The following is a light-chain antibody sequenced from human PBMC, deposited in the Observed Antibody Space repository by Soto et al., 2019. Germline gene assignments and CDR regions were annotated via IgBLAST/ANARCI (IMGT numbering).Light chain of an antibody. J-gene: IGKJ4*01. V-gene: IGKV3-20*01. Sequence: IVMTHSPATLSVSPWESSTHSFSSSQSVNSSYLAWYQQKPGQAPRLLIYDASSRATGIPDRFSGGGSGTDFTLTISRLEPEDFAVYYCQQFSSYPLTFGGGTKVDIK. CDR3: QQFSSYPLT. CDR1: QSVNSSY. CDR2: DAS.